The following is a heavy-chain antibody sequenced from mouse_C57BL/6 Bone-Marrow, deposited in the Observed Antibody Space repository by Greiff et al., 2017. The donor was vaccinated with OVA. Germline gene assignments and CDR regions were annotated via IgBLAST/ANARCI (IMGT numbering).Heavy chain of an antibody. CDR2: FYPGSGSI. CDR3: ARHEDDYDGSSLDYYAMDY. D-gene: IGHD1-1*01. Sequence: VQLQQSGAELVKPGASVKLSCKASGYTFTEYTIHWVKQRSGQGLEWIGWFYPGSGSIKYNEKFKDKATLTADKSSSTVYMELSRLTSEDSAVYFCARHEDDYDGSSLDYYAMDYWGQGTSVTVSS. J-gene: IGHJ4*01. V-gene: IGHV1-62-2*01. CDR1: GYTFTEYT.